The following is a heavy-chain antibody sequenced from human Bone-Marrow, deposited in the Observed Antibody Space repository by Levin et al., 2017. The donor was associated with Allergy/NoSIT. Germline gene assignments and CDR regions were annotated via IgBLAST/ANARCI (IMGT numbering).Heavy chain of an antibody. V-gene: IGHV6-1*01. CDR3: ARDELSGTNWFDP. CDR2: TYYRSKWYN. D-gene: IGHD3-16*02. Sequence: PSETLSLTCAISGESVSSKSAAWNWIRQSPSRGLEWLGRTYYRSKWYNDYAESVKSRISINPDTSKNQFSLQLNSVTPEDTAVYYCARDELSGTNWFDPWGQGILVTVSS. CDR1: GESVSSKSAA. J-gene: IGHJ5*02.